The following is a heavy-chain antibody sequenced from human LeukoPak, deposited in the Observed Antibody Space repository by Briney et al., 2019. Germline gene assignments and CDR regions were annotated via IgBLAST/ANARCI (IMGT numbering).Heavy chain of an antibody. Sequence: ASVKVSCKASGYTFTSYYMHWVRQAPGQGLEWMGIINPSGGSTSYAQKFQGRVTMTRDTSTSTAYMELSSLRSEDTAVYYCARWMVDTAMVTIMGDAFDIWGQGTMVTVSS. CDR2: INPSGGST. D-gene: IGHD5-18*01. V-gene: IGHV1-46*01. CDR3: ARWMVDTAMVTIMGDAFDI. J-gene: IGHJ3*02. CDR1: GYTFTSYY.